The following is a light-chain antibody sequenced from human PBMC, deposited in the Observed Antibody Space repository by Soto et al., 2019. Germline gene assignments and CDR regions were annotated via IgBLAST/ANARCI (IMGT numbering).Light chain of an antibody. Sequence: QSVLTQPPSASGSPGQSVTISCSGTSSDVCNYNYVSWYQQHPGKAPKLMIYEVSQRPSGVPDRFSGSKSGNTASLTVSGLQAEDEAEYYFSSYAGNNMKVFGTGTKLTVL. CDR1: SSDVCNYNY. J-gene: IGLJ1*01. CDR2: EVS. V-gene: IGLV2-8*01. CDR3: SSYAGNNMKV.